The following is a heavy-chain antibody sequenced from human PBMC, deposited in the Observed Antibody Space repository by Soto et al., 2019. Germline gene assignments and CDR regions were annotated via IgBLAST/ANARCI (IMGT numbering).Heavy chain of an antibody. Sequence: ASVKVSCKVSGYTLAELSMHWVRQAPGKGLEWMGGFDPEDGDTIYAQKFQGRVNMTEDTSTDTAYMELTSLRSEDTAIYYCATDDPLSGSYRLYYDGMDVWGQGTTVTVSS. CDR2: FDPEDGDT. CDR1: GYTLAELS. D-gene: IGHD1-26*01. V-gene: IGHV1-24*01. CDR3: ATDDPLSGSYRLYYDGMDV. J-gene: IGHJ6*02.